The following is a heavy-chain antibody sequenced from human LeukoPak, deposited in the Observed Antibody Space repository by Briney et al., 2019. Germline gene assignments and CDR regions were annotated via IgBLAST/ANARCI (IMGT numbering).Heavy chain of an antibody. Sequence: GGSLRLSCAASGFIVSSYSMNWVRQAPGKGLEWVSYISSSSSTIYHADSVKGRFTISRDNSKNTVSLQMNSLRAEDTAVYYCARIETYYYESSGYYFDNWGQGTLVTVSS. J-gene: IGHJ4*02. V-gene: IGHV3-48*04. CDR1: GFIVSSYS. CDR2: ISSSSSTI. D-gene: IGHD3-22*01. CDR3: ARIETYYYESSGYYFDN.